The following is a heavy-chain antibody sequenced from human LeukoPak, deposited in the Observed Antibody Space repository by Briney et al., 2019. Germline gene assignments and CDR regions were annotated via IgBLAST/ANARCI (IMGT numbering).Heavy chain of an antibody. CDR3: ARVSLWFGELLTSDY. Sequence: ASVKVSCKASGYTFTSYGISWVRQAPGQGLEWMGWISAYNGNTNYAQKLQGRVTMTTDTSTSTAYMELRSLRSDDTAVYYCARVSLWFGELLTSDYWGQGALVTVSS. CDR1: GYTFTSYG. V-gene: IGHV1-18*01. D-gene: IGHD3-10*01. J-gene: IGHJ4*02. CDR2: ISAYNGNT.